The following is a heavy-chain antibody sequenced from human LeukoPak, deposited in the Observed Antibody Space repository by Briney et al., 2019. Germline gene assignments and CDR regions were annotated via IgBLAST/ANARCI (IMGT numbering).Heavy chain of an antibody. D-gene: IGHD3-10*01. CDR3: ARSRGGINYGLNFFDS. J-gene: IGHJ4*02. V-gene: IGHV4-4*07. CDR2: IYTSGST. CDR1: GGSISSYY. Sequence: SETLSLTCTVSGGSISSYYWSWIRQPAGKGLEWIGRIYTSGSTNYNPSLKSRVTMSVDTSKNQFSLNVSSVTAADTAMYYCARSRGGINYGLNFFDSWGQGTLVSVSS.